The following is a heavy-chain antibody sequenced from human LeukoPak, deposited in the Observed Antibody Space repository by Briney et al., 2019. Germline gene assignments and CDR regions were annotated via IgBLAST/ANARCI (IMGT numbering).Heavy chain of an antibody. CDR3: AKGLYCTNGVCYNDYFDY. V-gene: IGHV3-33*06. Sequence: PGRSLRLSCAAAEFTFSSYGMDWVRQAPGKGLEWVAFIWYDGSDKYYADSVKGRFTISRDNSKNTLYLQMNSLRAEDTAVYYCAKGLYCTNGVCYNDYFDYWGQGTLVTVSS. CDR1: EFTFSSYG. CDR2: IWYDGSDK. J-gene: IGHJ4*02. D-gene: IGHD2-8*01.